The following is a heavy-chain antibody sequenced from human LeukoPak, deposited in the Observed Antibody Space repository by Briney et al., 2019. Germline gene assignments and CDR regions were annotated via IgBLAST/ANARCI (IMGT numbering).Heavy chain of an antibody. CDR3: AREINRYCSGGSCYGFVY. Sequence: SETLSLTCTVSGGSISSSSYYWGWLRQPPGKGLEWIGSIYYSGGTYYNPSLKSRVTISVDTSKNQFSLKLSSVTAADTAVYYCAREINRYCSGGSCYGFVYWGQGALVTVSS. CDR1: GGSISSSSYY. J-gene: IGHJ4*02. CDR2: IYYSGGT. D-gene: IGHD2-15*01. V-gene: IGHV4-39*07.